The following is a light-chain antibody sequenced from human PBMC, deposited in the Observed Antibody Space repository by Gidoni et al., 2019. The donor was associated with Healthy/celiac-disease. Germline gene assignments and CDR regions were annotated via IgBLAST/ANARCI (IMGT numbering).Light chain of an antibody. CDR1: KLGDKY. V-gene: IGLV3-1*01. J-gene: IGLJ3*02. CDR3: QAWDSSGWV. Sequence: SYELTPPPSVSVSPGQTASITCSGDKLGDKYACWYQQKPGQSPVLVIYQDSKRPSGIPERFSGSNSGNTATLTISGTQAMDEADYDCQAWDSSGWVFGGGTKLTVL. CDR2: QDS.